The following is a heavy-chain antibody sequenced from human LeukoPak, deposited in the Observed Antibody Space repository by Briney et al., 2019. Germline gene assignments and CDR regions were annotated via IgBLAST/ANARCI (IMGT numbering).Heavy chain of an antibody. J-gene: IGHJ4*02. CDR2: FSGSCGST. Sequence: GGSLRLFCAASGFIYRSYAMSGVRQARGKGLEGVSTFSGSCGSTHYQDSVKGRFTISRDNSKNTLYLQMNSLRAEDTAVYYCAKSGLIRFDYWGQGTLVTVSS. D-gene: IGHD2-15*01. CDR1: GFIYRSYA. V-gene: IGHV3-23*01. CDR3: AKSGLIRFDY.